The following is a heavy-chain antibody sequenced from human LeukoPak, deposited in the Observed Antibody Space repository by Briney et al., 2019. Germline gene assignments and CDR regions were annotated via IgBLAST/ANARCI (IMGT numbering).Heavy chain of an antibody. V-gene: IGHV3-74*01. D-gene: IGHD1-26*01. CDR2: IDPDGSKI. J-gene: IGHJ4*02. CDR3: ARDDVGSIPIDY. CDR1: GFTFSSYW. Sequence: GGSLRLSCAASGFTFSSYWMHWVRHAPGKGRVWGSYIDPDGSKIRDADSVKGRFTISRDNAKNTLYLQMNSLRVEDTAVHYCARDDVGSIPIDYWGQGTLVTVSS.